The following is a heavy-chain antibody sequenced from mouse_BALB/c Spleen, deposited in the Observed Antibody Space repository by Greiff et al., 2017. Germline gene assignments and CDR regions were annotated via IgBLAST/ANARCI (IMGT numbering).Heavy chain of an antibody. Sequence: EVQLVESGPGLVKPSQSLSLTCSVTGYSITSGYYWNWIRQFPGNKLEWMGYISYDGSNNYNPSLKNRISITRDTSKNQFFLKLNSVTTEDTATYYCARGNYGSSGAMDYWGQGTSVTVSS. CDR3: ARGNYGSSGAMDY. D-gene: IGHD1-1*01. CDR2: ISYDGSN. J-gene: IGHJ4*01. V-gene: IGHV3-6*02. CDR1: GYSITSGYY.